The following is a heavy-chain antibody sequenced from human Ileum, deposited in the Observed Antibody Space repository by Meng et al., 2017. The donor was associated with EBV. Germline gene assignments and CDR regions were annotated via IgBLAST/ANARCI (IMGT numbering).Heavy chain of an antibody. D-gene: IGHD6-19*01. V-gene: IGHV4-4*02. J-gene: IGHJ4*02. CDR1: GDSISSNSW. CDR2: IYHSGDS. CDR3: ARDPIPVPGRNFDY. Sequence: QGGVQEAGPVLVKPLGTLSLTCTVSGDSISSNSWWNWVRQPPGKGLEWIGDIYHSGDSNYNPSLKSRVTISLDNSNNQFSLTLSSVTAADTAVYYCARDPIPVPGRNFDYWGQGTLVTVSS.